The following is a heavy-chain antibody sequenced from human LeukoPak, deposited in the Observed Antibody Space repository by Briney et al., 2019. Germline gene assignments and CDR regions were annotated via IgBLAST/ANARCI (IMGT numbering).Heavy chain of an antibody. Sequence: GGSLRLSCAASGFTFSSYAMSWVRQAAGKGLELVSGTSASGGSTYYADSVKGRFNISRDNSKNTLYLQMNSLRAEDTAVYYCANPVGYGDAFDIWGQGTMVTVSS. J-gene: IGHJ3*02. D-gene: IGHD5-12*01. CDR2: TSASGGST. V-gene: IGHV3-23*01. CDR1: GFTFSSYA. CDR3: ANPVGYGDAFDI.